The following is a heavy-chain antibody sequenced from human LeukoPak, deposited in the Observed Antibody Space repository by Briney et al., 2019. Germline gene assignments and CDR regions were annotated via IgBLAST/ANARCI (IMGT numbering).Heavy chain of an antibody. D-gene: IGHD1-26*01. V-gene: IGHV3-7*01. J-gene: IGHJ1*01. CDR1: GFTFSSYW. CDR2: IKQDGSEK. CDR3: ARPTGGSYYAAGFQH. Sequence: PGGSLRLSCAASGFTFSSYWMSWVRQAPGKGLEWVANIKQDGSEKYYVDSVKGRFTISRDNAKNSLYLQMNSLRAEDTAVYYCARPTGGSYYAAGFQHWGQGTLVTVSS.